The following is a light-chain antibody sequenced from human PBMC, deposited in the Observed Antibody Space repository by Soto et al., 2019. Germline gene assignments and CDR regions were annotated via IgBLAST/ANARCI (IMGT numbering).Light chain of an antibody. J-gene: IGLJ3*02. CDR2: GDN. CDR3: AAWDDGLNVWL. V-gene: IGLV1-44*01. CDR1: NSNVGNNT. Sequence: QSVLTQPPSASGTPGQRVTISCDGRNSNVGNNTVHWYQQFPGTSPRLLIEGDNQRPSGVPDRFSGSKSANSASLASSGLKSEDEGDYYCAAWDDGLNVWLFGGGTKLTVL.